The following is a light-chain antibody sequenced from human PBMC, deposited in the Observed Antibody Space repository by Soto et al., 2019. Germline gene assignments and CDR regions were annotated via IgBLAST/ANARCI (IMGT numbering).Light chain of an antibody. CDR3: QQFNNSPFT. CDR1: QGISSA. Sequence: AIPLTQSPSSLSASVGDRVTITCRASQGISSALAWYQQTPGKSPKLLIYDASSLEVGVPSRFGGSGSVTDFTLTISSLQPEDFATYYCQQFNNSPFTFGPGTKVDI. J-gene: IGKJ3*01. V-gene: IGKV1D-13*01. CDR2: DAS.